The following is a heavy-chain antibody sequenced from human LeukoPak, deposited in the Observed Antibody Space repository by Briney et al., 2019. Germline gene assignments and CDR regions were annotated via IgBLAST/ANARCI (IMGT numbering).Heavy chain of an antibody. D-gene: IGHD3-22*01. CDR1: GFTFSSYA. CDR3: ARGKYYDSSGYSTFGYDAFDI. J-gene: IGHJ3*02. CDR2: ISYDGSNK. Sequence: GGSLRLSCAASGFTFSSYAMHWVRQAPGKGLEWVAVISYDGSNKYYADYVKGRFTISRDNSKNTLYLQMNSLRAEDTAVYYCARGKYYDSSGYSTFGYDAFDIWGQGTMVTVSS. V-gene: IGHV3-30*04.